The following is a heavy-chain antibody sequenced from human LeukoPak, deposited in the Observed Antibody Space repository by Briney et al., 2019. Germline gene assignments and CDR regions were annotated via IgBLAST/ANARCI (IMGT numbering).Heavy chain of an antibody. CDR3: ATLVSTRYYFDY. CDR2: IYHSGIT. Sequence: TSETLSLTCTVSDYSISSGYGYYWGWIRQPPGKGLEWIGNIYHSGITYYNHFNSSLKSRVTISIDTSKNQFSLRLTSVTAADTAVYFCATLVSTRYYFDYWGQGTLVTVSS. D-gene: IGHD5/OR15-5a*01. V-gene: IGHV4-38-2*02. CDR1: DYSISSGYGYY. J-gene: IGHJ4*02.